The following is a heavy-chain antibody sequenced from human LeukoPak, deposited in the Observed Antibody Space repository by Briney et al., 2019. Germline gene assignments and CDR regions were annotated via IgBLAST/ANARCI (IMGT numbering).Heavy chain of an antibody. CDR3: ASSWAYFDS. CDR2: ISYDGSNK. Sequence: GGSLRLSCAASGVTFSSYGMHWVRQAPGKGLGWVAVISYDGSNKYYAASVKGRFTISRENSKNTLYLQMNSLRAEDTAVYYCASSWAYFDSWGQGTLVTVSS. V-gene: IGHV3-30*03. D-gene: IGHD6-13*01. CDR1: GVTFSSYG. J-gene: IGHJ4*02.